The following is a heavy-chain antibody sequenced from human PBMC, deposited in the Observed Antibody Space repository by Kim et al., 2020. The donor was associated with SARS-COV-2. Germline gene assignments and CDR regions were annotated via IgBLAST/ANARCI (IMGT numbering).Heavy chain of an antibody. CDR2: MSYDGDFI. CDR1: GFTFSAHG. V-gene: IGHV3-30*03. CDR3: ARDPVTPSSGWSGQMDV. D-gene: IGHD3-22*01. Sequence: GGSLRLSCAASGFTFSAHGMHWVRQAPGKGLEWLALMSYDGDFIYYADSVKGRFTISRDNSKNTVYLQMNSLTVEDTAVYYCARDPVTPSSGWSGQMDVWGQGTTVTVSS. J-gene: IGHJ6*02.